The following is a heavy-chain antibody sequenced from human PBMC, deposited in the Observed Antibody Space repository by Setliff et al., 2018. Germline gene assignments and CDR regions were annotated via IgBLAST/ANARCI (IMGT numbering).Heavy chain of an antibody. V-gene: IGHV1-2*02. CDR1: GYSFTSHY. J-gene: IGHJ2*01. Sequence: ASVTVSCKTSGYSFTSHYMHWVRQAPGQGLEWMGWINPNSGGTNYAQKFQGRVSMTRDTSISTAFLELNGLRSDDTAVYYCTKDLKKWLQFGWYFDLWGRGTRGTVS. CDR2: INPNSGGT. D-gene: IGHD5-12*01. CDR3: TKDLKKWLQFGWYFDL.